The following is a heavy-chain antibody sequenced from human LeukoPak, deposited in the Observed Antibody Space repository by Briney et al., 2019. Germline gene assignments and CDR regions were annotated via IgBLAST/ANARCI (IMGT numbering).Heavy chain of an antibody. J-gene: IGHJ4*02. CDR2: ISGSGGST. CDR1: GGSFSGYY. CDR3: ANSRELRYFDWLLYGDY. D-gene: IGHD3-9*01. V-gene: IGHV3-23*01. Sequence: PSETLSLTCAVYGGSFSGYYWSWVRQAPGKGLEWVSAISGSGGSTYYADSVKGRFTISRDNSKNTLYLQMNSLRAEDTAVYYCANSRELRYFDWLLYGDYWGQGTLVTVSS.